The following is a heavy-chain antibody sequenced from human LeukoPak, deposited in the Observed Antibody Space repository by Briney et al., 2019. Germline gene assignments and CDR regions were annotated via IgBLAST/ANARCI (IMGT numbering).Heavy chain of an antibody. J-gene: IGHJ4*02. Sequence: ASVTVSCKASGYTFTGYYMHWVRQAPGQGLEWMGWINPNSGGTNYAQKFQGRVTMTRETSISTAYMELSRVRSDDTAVYYCAREYCSSTSCRLDYWGQGTLVTVSS. V-gene: IGHV1-2*02. D-gene: IGHD2-2*01. CDR3: AREYCSSTSCRLDY. CDR1: GYTFTGYY. CDR2: INPNSGGT.